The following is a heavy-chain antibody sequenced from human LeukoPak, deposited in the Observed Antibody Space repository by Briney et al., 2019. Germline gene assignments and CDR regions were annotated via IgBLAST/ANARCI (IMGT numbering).Heavy chain of an antibody. CDR2: ISAYNGNT. CDR3: ARQVGGFGELWLYYYYGMDV. J-gene: IGHJ6*02. D-gene: IGHD3-10*01. V-gene: IGHV1-18*01. CDR1: GYTFTSYG. Sequence: ASVKVSCKASGYTFTSYGINWVRQAPGQGLEWMGWISAYNGNTNYAQKLQGRVTMTTDTSTSAAYMELRSLRSDDTAVYYCARQVGGFGELWLYYYYGMDVWGQGTTVTVSS.